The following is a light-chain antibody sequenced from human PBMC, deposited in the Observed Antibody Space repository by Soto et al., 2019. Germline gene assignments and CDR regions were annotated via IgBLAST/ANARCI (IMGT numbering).Light chain of an antibody. CDR3: QQYGSSPPYT. J-gene: IGKJ2*01. V-gene: IGKV3-20*01. Sequence: EVVLMQSPGTLSLSPGERATLSCRASQSVTNKYLAWYQQKPGQAPRLLIFGSSDRATGIPDRFSGSGSGTDFTLTISRLEPEDFAVYYCQQYGSSPPYTFGQWTKLEI. CDR2: GSS. CDR1: QSVTNKY.